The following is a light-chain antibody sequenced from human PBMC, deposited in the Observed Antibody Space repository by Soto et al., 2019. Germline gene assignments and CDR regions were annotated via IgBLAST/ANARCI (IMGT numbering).Light chain of an antibody. V-gene: IGKV1-5*01. CDR2: DAS. CDR3: QQYNSYS. Sequence: DIQTTQSPSTLSASVGDRVTITCRASQSISSWLAWYQQKPGKAPKLLIYDASTLISGVPSRFSASGSGTEFTLTISSLQPDEFATYYCQQYNSYSFGQGTKVEVK. J-gene: IGKJ1*01. CDR1: QSISSW.